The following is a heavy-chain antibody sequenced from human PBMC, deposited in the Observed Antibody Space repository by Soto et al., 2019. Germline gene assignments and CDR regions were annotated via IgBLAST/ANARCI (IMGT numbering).Heavy chain of an antibody. D-gene: IGHD6-25*01. CDR1: SGSISTGNW. CDR2: IYYTGAT. J-gene: IGHJ4*02. V-gene: IGHV4-4*02. CDR3: ARVFSSGSGWMYYFDF. Sequence: QVELQEPGPRLVKSSGTLSLTCEVSSGSISTGNWWSWVRQPPGKGLEWIGEIYYTGATNYNPSLKSRVTMTIDKSKDQFSLILTSATAADTAGYYCARVFSSGSGWMYYFDFWGQGILVSVSS.